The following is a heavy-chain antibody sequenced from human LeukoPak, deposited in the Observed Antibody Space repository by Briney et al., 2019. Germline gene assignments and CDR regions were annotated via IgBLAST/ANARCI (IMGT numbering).Heavy chain of an antibody. CDR2: ISSGGGTI. J-gene: IGHJ4*02. Sequence: GGSLRLSCAASGFTFSSYEMNWVRQAPGKGLEWVSYISSGGGTIYNVDSVKGRFTISRDNAKKSLYLQMDSLRAEDTAVYYRASSSGYWGQGTLVTVSS. CDR3: ASSSGY. V-gene: IGHV3-48*03. CDR1: GFTFSSYE. D-gene: IGHD6-25*01.